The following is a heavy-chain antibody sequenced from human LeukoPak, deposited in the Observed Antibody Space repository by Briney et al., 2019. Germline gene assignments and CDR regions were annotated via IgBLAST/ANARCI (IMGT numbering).Heavy chain of an antibody. V-gene: IGHV3-7*01. CDR2: IRQDGSQK. D-gene: IGHD4-17*01. CDR1: GFTFSSYV. Sequence: PGRSLRLSCAASGFTFSSYVMHWVRQAPGKGLEWVATIRQDGSQKYYVDSVKGRFTISRDNAKNSLYLQMNSLRAEDTAVYYCARESGSVTSEVDFDYWGQGTLVTVSS. J-gene: IGHJ4*02. CDR3: ARESGSVTSEVDFDY.